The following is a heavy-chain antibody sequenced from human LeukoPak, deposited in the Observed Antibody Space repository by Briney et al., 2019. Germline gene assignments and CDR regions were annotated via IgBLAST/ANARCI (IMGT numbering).Heavy chain of an antibody. CDR3: ARGEVWLSWAFGGMDV. CDR1: GGSFSGYY. Sequence: PSETLSLTCAVYGGSFSGYYWSWIRQPPGKGLEWIGEINHSGSTNYNPSLKSRVTISVDTSKNQFSLKLSSVTAADTAVYYCARGEVWLSWAFGGMDVWGQGTTVTVSS. CDR2: INHSGST. J-gene: IGHJ6*02. D-gene: IGHD3-10*01. V-gene: IGHV4-34*01.